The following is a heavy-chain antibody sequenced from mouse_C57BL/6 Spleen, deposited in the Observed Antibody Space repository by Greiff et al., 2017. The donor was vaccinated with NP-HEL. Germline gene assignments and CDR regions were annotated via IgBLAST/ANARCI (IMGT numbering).Heavy chain of an antibody. Sequence: EVQLQQSGPELVKPGASVKIPCKASGYTFTDYNMDWVKQSHGKSLEWIGDINPNNGGTIYNQKFKGKATLTVDKSSSTAYMELRSLTSEDTAVYYGARRHSNYEAWFAYWGQGTLVTVSA. V-gene: IGHV1-18*01. J-gene: IGHJ3*01. CDR3: ARRHSNYEAWFAY. CDR2: INPNNGGT. CDR1: GYTFTDYN. D-gene: IGHD2-5*01.